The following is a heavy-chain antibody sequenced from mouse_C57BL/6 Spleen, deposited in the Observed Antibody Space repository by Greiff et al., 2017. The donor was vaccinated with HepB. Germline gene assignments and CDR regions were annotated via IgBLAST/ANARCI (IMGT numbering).Heavy chain of an antibody. D-gene: IGHD1-1*01. Sequence: EVQLVESGEGLVKPGGSLKLSCAASGFTFSSYAMSWVRQTPEKRLEWVAYISSGGDYIYYADTVKGRFTISRDNARNTLYLQMSSLKSEDTAMYYCTREGYYGSSLAWFAYWGQGTLVTVSA. CDR1: GFTFSSYA. CDR2: ISSGGDYI. CDR3: TREGYYGSSLAWFAY. V-gene: IGHV5-9-1*02. J-gene: IGHJ3*01.